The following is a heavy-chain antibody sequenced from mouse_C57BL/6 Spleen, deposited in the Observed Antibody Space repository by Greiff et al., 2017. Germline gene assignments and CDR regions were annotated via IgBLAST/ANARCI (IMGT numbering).Heavy chain of an antibody. Sequence: QVQLQQSGPELVKPGASVKISCKASSYAFSSSWMNWVKQRPGKGLEWIGRIYPGDGDTNYNGKFKGKATLTADTSSSTAYMQLSSLTSDDAAVYFSARGYDYDPFDYWGQGTILTVSA. V-gene: IGHV1-82*01. CDR2: IYPGDGDT. CDR3: ARGYDYDPFDY. CDR1: SYAFSSSW. D-gene: IGHD2-4*01. J-gene: IGHJ2*01.